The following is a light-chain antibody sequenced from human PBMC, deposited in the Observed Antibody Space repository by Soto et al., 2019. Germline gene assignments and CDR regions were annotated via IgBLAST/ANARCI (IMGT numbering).Light chain of an antibody. J-gene: IGKJ5*01. Sequence: EIVMTQSPATVSVSPGERATLSCRASQSVSSKLAWYQQKPGQPPRLLIFDASARATGVPDRFSGRGSGTEFILTISRLQSEDFAVYYCQQYNNWFSITFGQGTRLEI. V-gene: IGKV3-15*01. CDR3: QQYNNWFSIT. CDR1: QSVSSK. CDR2: DAS.